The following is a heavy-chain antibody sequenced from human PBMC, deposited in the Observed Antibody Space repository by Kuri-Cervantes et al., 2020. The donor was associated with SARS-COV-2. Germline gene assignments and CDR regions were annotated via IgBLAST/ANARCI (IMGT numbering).Heavy chain of an antibody. D-gene: IGHD2-2*01. V-gene: IGHV1-8*03. J-gene: IGHJ1*01. Sequence: ASVKVSCKASGYTFTSYDINWVRQATGQGLEWMGWMNPNSGNTGYAQKFQGRVTITRNTSISTAYMELSSLRSEDTAVYYCARGRCSSTSCRGSDFQHWGQGTLVTVSS. CDR2: MNPNSGNT. CDR1: GYTFTSYD. CDR3: ARGRCSSTSCRGSDFQH.